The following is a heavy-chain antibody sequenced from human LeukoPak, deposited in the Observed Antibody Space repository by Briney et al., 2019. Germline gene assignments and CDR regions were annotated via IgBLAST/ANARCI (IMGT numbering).Heavy chain of an antibody. CDR1: GFTFSSYA. CDR2: ISYDGSNK. Sequence: GRSLRLSCAASGFTFSSYAMHWVRQAPGKGLEWVAVISYDGSNKYYADSVKGRFTISRDNSKNTLYLQMNSLRAEDTAVYYCARTFYSSGTGVPIYYWGQGTLVTVSS. V-gene: IGHV3-30-3*01. J-gene: IGHJ4*02. D-gene: IGHD6-19*01. CDR3: ARTFYSSGTGVPIYY.